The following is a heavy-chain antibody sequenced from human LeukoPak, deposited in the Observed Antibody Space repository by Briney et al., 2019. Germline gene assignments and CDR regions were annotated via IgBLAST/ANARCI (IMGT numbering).Heavy chain of an antibody. CDR2: IYSGGST. Sequence: GGSPRLSCAASGFTFNNYAMSWVRQAPGKGLEWVSVIYSGGSTYYADSVKGRFTISRDNSKNTLYLQMNSLRAEDTAVYYCAREGVVEVRWGQGTLVTVSS. J-gene: IGHJ4*02. CDR3: AREGVVEVR. D-gene: IGHD3-22*01. V-gene: IGHV3-53*01. CDR1: GFTFNNYA.